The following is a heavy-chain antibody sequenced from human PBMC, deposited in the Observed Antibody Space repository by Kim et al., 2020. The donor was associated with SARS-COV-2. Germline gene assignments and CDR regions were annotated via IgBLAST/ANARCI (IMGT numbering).Heavy chain of an antibody. CDR3: ARSKLGYCTNGVCYFPPPSAYGMDV. Sequence: SVKVSCKASGGTFSSYAISWVRQAPGQGLEWMGGIIPIFGTANYAQKFQGRVTITADESTSTAYMELSSLRSEDTAVYYCARSKLGYCTNGVCYFPPPSAYGMDVWGQGTTVTVSS. V-gene: IGHV1-69*13. D-gene: IGHD2-8*01. J-gene: IGHJ6*02. CDR2: IIPIFGTA. CDR1: GGTFSSYA.